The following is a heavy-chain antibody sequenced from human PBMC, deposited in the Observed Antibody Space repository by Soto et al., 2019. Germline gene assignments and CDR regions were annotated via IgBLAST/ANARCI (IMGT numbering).Heavy chain of an antibody. Sequence: PGGSLRLSCAASGFTFSSYAISWVRHAPGKGLEWVSTISGSGGGTYYADSMKGRFTISRDNSKNTLYLQMYSLRVEDTAVYYCARESDHWGQGTLVTVS. V-gene: IGHV3-23*01. CDR3: ARESDH. CDR2: ISGSGGGT. J-gene: IGHJ4*02. CDR1: GFTFSSYA.